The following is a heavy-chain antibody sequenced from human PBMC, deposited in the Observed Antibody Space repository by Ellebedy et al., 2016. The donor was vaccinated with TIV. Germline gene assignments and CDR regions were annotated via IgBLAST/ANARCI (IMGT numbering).Heavy chain of an antibody. J-gene: IGHJ4*02. CDR3: ARQFDQPAR. CDR1: GFTFSSYW. CDR2: INADGTTV. Sequence: GESLKISCAASGFTFSSYWMHWVRQAPGKGLVWVSRINADGTTVNYADSVKGRFTISRDNAKNTLFLEMNSLRVDDTAVYYCARQFDQPARWGQGTLVTVSS. D-gene: IGHD3-9*01. V-gene: IGHV3-74*01.